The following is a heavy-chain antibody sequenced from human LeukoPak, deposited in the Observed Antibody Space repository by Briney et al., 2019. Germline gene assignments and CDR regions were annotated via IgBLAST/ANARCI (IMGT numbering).Heavy chain of an antibody. CDR1: GFTFSTYW. Sequence: GGSLRLSCAASGFTFSTYWMSWARQAPGKGLEWVANIKQDESEKYYMDSAKGRFTISRDNAKNSLSLQMSSLRADDTAVYYCARVGRDSKYGYFDFWGQGTLVTVSS. D-gene: IGHD4-11*01. J-gene: IGHJ4*02. CDR2: IKQDESEK. CDR3: ARVGRDSKYGYFDF. V-gene: IGHV3-7*01.